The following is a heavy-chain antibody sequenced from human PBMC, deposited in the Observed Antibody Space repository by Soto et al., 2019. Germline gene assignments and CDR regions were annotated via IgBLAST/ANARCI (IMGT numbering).Heavy chain of an antibody. Sequence: GGSLRLSCAASGFTFSSYAMSWVRESPGKGLEWVSAISGSGGSTYYADSVKGRCTISRDNSKNTLYLQMNSLRAEDTAVYYCAKDLRTAMVTYAFDIWGQGTMVTVSS. CDR2: ISGSGGST. J-gene: IGHJ3*02. V-gene: IGHV3-23*01. CDR1: GFTFSSYA. CDR3: AKDLRTAMVTYAFDI. D-gene: IGHD5-18*01.